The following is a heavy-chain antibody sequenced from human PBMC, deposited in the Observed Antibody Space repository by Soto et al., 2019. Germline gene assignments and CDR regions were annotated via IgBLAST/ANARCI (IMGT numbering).Heavy chain of an antibody. D-gene: IGHD1-26*01. CDR2: INHSGSS. Sequence: PSETLSLTCTVSGGSISSYYWTWIRQTPGKGLQWIGQINHSGSSIYNPSLKNRVTISTMSNNKFSLELSSVTAADTAVYYCTRGLFSGSSYSGSWYYFDSWGQGTMVTVSS. V-gene: IGHV4-34*01. CDR3: TRGLFSGSSYSGSWYYFDS. J-gene: IGHJ4*02. CDR1: GGSISSYY.